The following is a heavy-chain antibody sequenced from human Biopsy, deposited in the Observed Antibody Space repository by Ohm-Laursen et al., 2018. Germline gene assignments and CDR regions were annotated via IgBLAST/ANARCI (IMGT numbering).Heavy chain of an antibody. J-gene: IGHJ4*02. D-gene: IGHD2-2*01. CDR2: ISPYNDKT. CDR3: ARVFCTSTTCYGLLDN. V-gene: IGHV1-18*01. Sequence: GSSVKVSCKTSGGPSTNYAFSWVRQAPGQGLEWMGWISPYNDKTSYPPKLQDRVTMTADTSTNTAHMELRSLRSDDTAVYYCARVFCTSTTCYGLLDNWGQGTVVTVSS. CDR1: GGPSTNYA.